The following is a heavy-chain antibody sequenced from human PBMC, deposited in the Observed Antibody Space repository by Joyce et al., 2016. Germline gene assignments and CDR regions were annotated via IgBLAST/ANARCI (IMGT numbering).Heavy chain of an antibody. CDR1: GFTFSSYS. CDR3: VRGDGSSIFDAFDI. J-gene: IGHJ3*02. D-gene: IGHD3-3*02. CDR2: ISGNNYYI. Sequence: EVQVMESGGGLVKPGGSLRLSCAASGFTFSSYSLHWVRRAPGKGREWVSGISGNNYYIYYADSVKGRFTISRDDPKNSLSLHMDRLRAEDTAVYYCVRGDGSSIFDAFDIWGQGTVVTVSS. V-gene: IGHV3-21*01.